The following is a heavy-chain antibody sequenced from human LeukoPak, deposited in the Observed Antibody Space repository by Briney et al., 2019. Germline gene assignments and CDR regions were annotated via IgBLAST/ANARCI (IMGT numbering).Heavy chain of an antibody. CDR3: ARDYREDYDFWSGPTDAFDI. D-gene: IGHD3-3*01. CDR1: GFTFSTYW. CDR2: INPAGSTA. Sequence: PGGSLRLSCAASGFTFSTYWMHWVRQAPGKGLVWVSHINPAGSTAFYADSVKGRFTISRDNAKNSLYLQMNSLRAEDTAVYYCARDYREDYDFWSGPTDAFDIWGQGTMVTVSS. V-gene: IGHV3-74*01. J-gene: IGHJ3*02.